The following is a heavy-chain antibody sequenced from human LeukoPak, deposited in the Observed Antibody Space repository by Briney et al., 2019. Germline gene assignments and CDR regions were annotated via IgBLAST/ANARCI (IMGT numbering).Heavy chain of an antibody. J-gene: IGHJ4*02. CDR2: TWHSGSST. Sequence: SETLSLTCTVSDGPIKTNYWWTWVRQPPGKGLEWIGETWHSGSSTNYNPSLKSRVTISVDKPKSQFSLKLTSVTAADTAIYYCARGNEYTWWQWSQGTLVTVSS. V-gene: IGHV4-4*02. D-gene: IGHD2-15*01. CDR3: ARGNEYTWWQ. CDR1: DGPIKTNYW.